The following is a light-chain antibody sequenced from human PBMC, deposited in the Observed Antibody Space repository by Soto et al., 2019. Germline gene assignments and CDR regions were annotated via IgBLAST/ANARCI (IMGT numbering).Light chain of an antibody. V-gene: IGKV3-20*01. CDR2: DAS. Sequence: EIVLTQSPGTLSLSPGGRASLSCRASQSVSPYLAWYQQKPGQAPRLLIYDASTRATGIPDRFSGSASGTDLTLTISRLEPEDSAVYYCQQYVSSPFTFGPGTKLELK. J-gene: IGKJ3*01. CDR1: QSVSPY. CDR3: QQYVSSPFT.